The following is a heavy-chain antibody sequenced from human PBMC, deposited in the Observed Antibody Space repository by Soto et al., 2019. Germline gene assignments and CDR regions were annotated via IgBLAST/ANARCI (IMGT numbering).Heavy chain of an antibody. Sequence: SETLSLTCTVSGGSISSGGYYWSWIRQHPGKGLEWIGYIYYSGSTYYNPSLKSRVTISLDTSKNQFALKLSSVTAADTAVYYCARSGNWYFDYWGQGTLVTVSS. CDR1: GGSISSGGYY. CDR3: ARSGNWYFDY. D-gene: IGHD1-1*01. CDR2: IYYSGST. J-gene: IGHJ4*02. V-gene: IGHV4-31*03.